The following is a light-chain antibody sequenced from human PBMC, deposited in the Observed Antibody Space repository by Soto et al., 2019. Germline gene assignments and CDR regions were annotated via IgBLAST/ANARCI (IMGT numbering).Light chain of an antibody. Sequence: DIQMTHSPSSLSAYLGYRVTITFRASQGISNYLAWYQQKPGRLPRLLLFGASTLQSGVPARFSGSGSGTLFTLTINGLLPEDVATYYCQKYDRAPFTFGPGTKVDIK. V-gene: IGKV1-27*01. CDR1: QGISNY. CDR2: GAS. CDR3: QKYDRAPFT. J-gene: IGKJ3*01.